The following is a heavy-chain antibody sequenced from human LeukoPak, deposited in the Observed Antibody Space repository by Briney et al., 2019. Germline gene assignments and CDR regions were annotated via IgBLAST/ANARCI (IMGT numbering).Heavy chain of an antibody. Sequence: GGSLRLSCAASGFTFSNYAMSWVRQAPGKGLEWVSSISGSGISTYYSDSVKGRFTISRDNSKNTLYLQMNSLRAEDTAVYYCARDGTDAFDIWGQGTMVTVSS. CDR1: GFTFSNYA. V-gene: IGHV3-23*01. CDR3: ARDGTDAFDI. CDR2: ISGSGIST. J-gene: IGHJ3*02.